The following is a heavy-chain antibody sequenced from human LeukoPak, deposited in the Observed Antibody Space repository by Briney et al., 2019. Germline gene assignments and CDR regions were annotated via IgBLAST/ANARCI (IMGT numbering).Heavy chain of an antibody. J-gene: IGHJ4*02. V-gene: IGHV4-61*02. Sequence: SETLSLTCSVSNDSISPGGFYWSWIRQPAGEGLEWIGRISASGTTTYNPSLRGRVTISVDTSKNQSSLKLRSVTAADTAVYYCAKAGWSDALRFDYWGPGTLVTVPS. CDR3: AKAGWSDALRFDY. CDR1: NDSISPGGFY. D-gene: IGHD1-1*01. CDR2: ISASGTT.